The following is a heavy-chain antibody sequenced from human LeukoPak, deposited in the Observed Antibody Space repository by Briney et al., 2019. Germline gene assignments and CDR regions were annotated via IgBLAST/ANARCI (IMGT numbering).Heavy chain of an antibody. V-gene: IGHV3-48*01. J-gene: IGHJ4*02. Sequence: GESLRLSCAASGFIFRTHSMHWVRQAPGKGLEWIAYISSTGSSLYYADSLTDRFTISRDNAKNSLYLQMNSLRAEDTAVYYCARGQAKDLASDYWGQGTLVTVSS. CDR1: GFIFRTHS. CDR2: ISSTGSSL. CDR3: ARGQAKDLASDY.